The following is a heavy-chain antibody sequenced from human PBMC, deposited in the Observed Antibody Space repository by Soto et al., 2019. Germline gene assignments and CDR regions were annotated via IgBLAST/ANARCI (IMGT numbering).Heavy chain of an antibody. CDR2: IRSKANSYAT. CDR3: TTRRLEWSPSVYMDV. CDR1: GFTFSGSA. Sequence: GGSLRLSCAASGFTFSGSAMHWVRQASGKGLEWVGRIRSKANSYATAYAASVKGRFTISRDDSKNTAYLQMNSLKTEDTAVYYCTTRRLEWSPSVYMDVWGKGTTVTVSS. J-gene: IGHJ6*03. D-gene: IGHD3-3*01. V-gene: IGHV3-73*01.